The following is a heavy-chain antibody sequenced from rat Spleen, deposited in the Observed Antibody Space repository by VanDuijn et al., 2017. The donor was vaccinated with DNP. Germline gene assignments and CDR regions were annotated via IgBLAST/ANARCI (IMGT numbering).Heavy chain of an antibody. CDR1: GFTFSNYD. CDR2: ISYDGSST. J-gene: IGHJ4*01. Sequence: EVQLVESGGGLVQPGRSLKLSCAGSGFTFSNYDMAWVRQAPKKGLEWVATISYDGSSTYYRDSVKGRFTISRDNAKSTLYLQMDSLRSEDTATYYGTTENSGYAMDAWGQGTSVTVSS. V-gene: IGHV5-7*01. CDR3: TTENSGYAMDA. D-gene: IGHD4-3*01.